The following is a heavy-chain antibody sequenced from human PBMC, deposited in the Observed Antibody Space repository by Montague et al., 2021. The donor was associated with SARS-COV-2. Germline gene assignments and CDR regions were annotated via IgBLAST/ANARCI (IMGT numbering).Heavy chain of an antibody. V-gene: IGHV4-39*06. CDR2: SNHCCST. J-gene: IGHJ4*02. CDR3: ARGRGYSSSPFDF. Sequence: SETLSLTCTVSAGSISSNNYYWGRHPPPQGLELIWISNHCCSTDTYYNPSLKSRVTISVDTSKSQFTLRLISVTAADTAVYYCARGRGYSSSPFDFWGQGSLVSVSS. D-gene: IGHD5-18*01. CDR1: AGSISSNN.